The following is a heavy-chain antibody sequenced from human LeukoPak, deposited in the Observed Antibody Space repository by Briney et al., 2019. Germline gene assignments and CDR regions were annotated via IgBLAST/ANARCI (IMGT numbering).Heavy chain of an antibody. V-gene: IGHV5-51*01. Sequence: GESLKISCKGSGYKFTSYWIGWVRQTPGKGLEWMGIIYPGDSDTTYSPSFQGQVTISADKSISTAYLQWSSLKTSDTAMYYCARHYYESNGYYYLDYWGQGTLVTVSS. CDR1: GYKFTSYW. CDR2: IYPGDSDT. D-gene: IGHD3-22*01. J-gene: IGHJ4*02. CDR3: ARHYYESNGYYYLDY.